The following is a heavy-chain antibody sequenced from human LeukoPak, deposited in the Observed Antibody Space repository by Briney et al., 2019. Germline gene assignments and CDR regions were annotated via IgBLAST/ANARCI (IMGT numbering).Heavy chain of an antibody. CDR2: KYYSGST. J-gene: IGHJ4*02. CDR1: GVSINTCCYY. D-gene: IGHD5-18*01. V-gene: IGHV4-61*01. Sequence: SETLSLTCDVAGVSINTCCYYWTWIRQPPGKGLEWIGYKYYSGSTRYNSSLRSRLTISLDSSKNQFSLRLTSVTAADTAVYYCARGRSYGFDFDSWGPGTLVIVSS. CDR3: ARGRSYGFDFDS.